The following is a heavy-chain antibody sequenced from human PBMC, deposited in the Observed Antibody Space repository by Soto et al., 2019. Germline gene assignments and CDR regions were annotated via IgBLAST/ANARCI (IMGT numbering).Heavy chain of an antibody. CDR3: ARDNGGVTPLWDYYYYGMDV. CDR2: IIPIFGTA. J-gene: IGHJ6*02. D-gene: IGHD2-21*02. V-gene: IGHV1-69*06. Sequence: GASVKVSCKASGGTFSSYSISWVRQAPGRGLEWMGGIIPIFGTANYAQKFQGRVTITADKSTSTAYMELSSLRSEDTAVYYCARDNGGVTPLWDYYYYGMDVWGQGTTVTVSS. CDR1: GGTFSSYS.